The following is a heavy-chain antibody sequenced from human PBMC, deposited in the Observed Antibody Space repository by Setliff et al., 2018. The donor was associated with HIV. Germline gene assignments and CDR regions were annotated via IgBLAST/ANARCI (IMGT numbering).Heavy chain of an antibody. V-gene: IGHV1-3*01. Sequence: GASVKVSCKSSGNTFTRQSHDLHWVRQVPGEGLEWMGWINLVTGKTAYLRKFQGRVTVTRDTSASTAYMEMTSLSSEDTAVYYYGSGSYEANFDYWGQGTLVTVSS. CDR3: GSGSYEANFDY. CDR1: GNTFTRQSHD. CDR2: INLVTGKT. D-gene: IGHD3-10*01. J-gene: IGHJ4*02.